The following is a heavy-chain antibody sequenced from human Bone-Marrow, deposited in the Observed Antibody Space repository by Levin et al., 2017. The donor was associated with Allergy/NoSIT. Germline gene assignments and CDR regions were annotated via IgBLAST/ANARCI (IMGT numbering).Heavy chain of an antibody. D-gene: IGHD5-24*01. Sequence: PGGSLRLSCAASGFTFSTYAMHWVRQAPGKGLEWVAVISYDGSNKYSADFVKGRFTISRDNSKNTLYLQMNSLRAEDTAVYYCARGFDEVATILDYWGRGTLVTVSS. CDR1: GFTFSTYA. J-gene: IGHJ4*02. CDR3: ARGFDEVATILDY. V-gene: IGHV3-30-3*01. CDR2: ISYDGSNK.